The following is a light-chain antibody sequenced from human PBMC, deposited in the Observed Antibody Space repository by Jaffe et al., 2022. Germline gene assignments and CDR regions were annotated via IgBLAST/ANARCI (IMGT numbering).Light chain of an antibody. CDR2: DVR. Sequence: QSALTQPRSVSGSPGQSVTISCTGTSSDVGGYNYVSWYQHHAGKAPNLMIYDVRKRPSGVPDRFSGSKSGNTASLTISGLQAEDEADYYCCSYAGSYTFSVFGTGTKVTVL. CDR1: SSDVGGYNY. CDR3: CSYAGSYTFSV. J-gene: IGLJ1*01. V-gene: IGLV2-11*01.